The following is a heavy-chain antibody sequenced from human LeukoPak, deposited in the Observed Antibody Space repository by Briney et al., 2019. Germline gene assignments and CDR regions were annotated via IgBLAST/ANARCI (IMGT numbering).Heavy chain of an antibody. CDR1: GYTFTSCY. CDR3: AREWLELQQGRFYYGMDV. J-gene: IGHJ6*02. Sequence: ASVKVSCKASGYTFTSCYMHWVRQAPGQGLEWMGIINPSGGSTSYAQKFQGRVTMTRDTSTSTVYMELSSLRSEDTAVYYCAREWLELQQGRFYYGMDVWGQGTTVTVSS. V-gene: IGHV1-46*01. D-gene: IGHD1-7*01. CDR2: INPSGGST.